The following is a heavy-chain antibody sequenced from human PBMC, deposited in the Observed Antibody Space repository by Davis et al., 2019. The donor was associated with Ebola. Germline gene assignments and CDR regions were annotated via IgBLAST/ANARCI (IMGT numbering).Heavy chain of an antibody. CDR1: GGSFSGYY. CDR2: INHSGST. Sequence: MPSETLSLTCAVYGGSFSGYYWSWIRQPPGKGLEWIGEINHSGSTNYNPSLKSRVTISVDTSKNQFSLKLSSVTAADTAVYYCARRLYYYGMDLWGQGTTVTVSS. J-gene: IGHJ6*02. V-gene: IGHV4-34*01. CDR3: ARRLYYYGMDL.